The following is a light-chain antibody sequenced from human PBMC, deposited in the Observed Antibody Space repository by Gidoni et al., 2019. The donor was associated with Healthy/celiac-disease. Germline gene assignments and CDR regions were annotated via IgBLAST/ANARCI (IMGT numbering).Light chain of an antibody. CDR3: SSYTSSSTLV. Sequence: QSALTQPASVSGSPGHSITISCTGTSSEVGGYNYVSGYQQHPGKAPKLMIYEVSNRPSGVSNRFSGSKSGNTASRTISGRQAEDEADYYCSSYTSSSTLVFGGGTKLTVL. J-gene: IGLJ2*01. CDR1: SSEVGGYNY. V-gene: IGLV2-14*01. CDR2: EVS.